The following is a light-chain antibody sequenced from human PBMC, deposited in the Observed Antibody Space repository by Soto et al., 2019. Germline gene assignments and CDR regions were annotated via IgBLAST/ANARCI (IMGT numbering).Light chain of an antibody. CDR3: QQYNNWPPWT. J-gene: IGKJ1*01. CDR2: GAS. Sequence: EIVMTQSPATLSVSPGARATLSCRASQSVSSNFAGYQQKPGQAPRLLIYGASTRATGIPARFSGSWSGTEFTLTISSLQSEDFGVYYCQQYNNWPPWTFGQGTKVEIK. V-gene: IGKV3-15*01. CDR1: QSVSSN.